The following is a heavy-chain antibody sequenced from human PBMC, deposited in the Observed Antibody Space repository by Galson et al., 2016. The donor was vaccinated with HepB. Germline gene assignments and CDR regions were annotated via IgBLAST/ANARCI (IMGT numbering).Heavy chain of an antibody. V-gene: IGHV4-39*07. J-gene: IGHJ5*02. Sequence: SETLSLTCTVSGGSLSGSTDYWGWFRQPPGRGLEWIGTIHYSGSTYYNPSLKSRVTISIDASKKQFSLKLTSVTAADTAVYFCARRESRAKFDTWGQGSLVTVSS. D-gene: IGHD5-24*01. CDR3: ARRESRAKFDT. CDR1: GGSLSGSTDY. CDR2: IHYSGST.